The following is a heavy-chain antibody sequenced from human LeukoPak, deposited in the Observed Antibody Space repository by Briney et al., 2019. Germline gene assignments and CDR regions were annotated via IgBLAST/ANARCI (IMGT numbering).Heavy chain of an antibody. V-gene: IGHV1-2*02. J-gene: IGHJ4*02. Sequence: GASVKVSCKASGYTFTGYYMHWVRQAPGQGLEWMGWINPNSGGTNYAQKLQGRVTMTTDTSTSTAYMELRSLRSDDTAVYYCAREGLAAAGGVLDYWGQGTLVTVSS. CDR1: GYTFTGYY. CDR2: INPNSGGT. CDR3: AREGLAAAGGVLDY. D-gene: IGHD6-13*01.